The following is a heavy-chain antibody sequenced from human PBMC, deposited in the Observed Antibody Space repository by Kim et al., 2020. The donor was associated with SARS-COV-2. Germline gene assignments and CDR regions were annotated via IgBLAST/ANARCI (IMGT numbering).Heavy chain of an antibody. D-gene: IGHD6-19*01. V-gene: IGHV1-8*01. Sequence: YAQKFQGRVTMTRNTSISTAYMELSSLRSEDTAVYYCARPFSSGWYYFDYWGQGTLVTVSS. J-gene: IGHJ4*02. CDR3: ARPFSSGWYYFDY.